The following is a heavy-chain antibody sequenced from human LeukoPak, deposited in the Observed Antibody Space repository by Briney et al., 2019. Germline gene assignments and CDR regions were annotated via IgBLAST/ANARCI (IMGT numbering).Heavy chain of an antibody. Sequence: ASVKVSCQASGYTFTGYYMHWVRQAPGQGLEWMGWINPNSGGTNYAQKFQDRVTMTRDTSISTAYMELSRLRSDDTAVYYCARYHGSYYFNYWGQGTLVTVSS. J-gene: IGHJ4*02. D-gene: IGHD3-10*01. CDR3: ARYHGSYYFNY. V-gene: IGHV1-2*02. CDR2: INPNSGGT. CDR1: GYTFTGYY.